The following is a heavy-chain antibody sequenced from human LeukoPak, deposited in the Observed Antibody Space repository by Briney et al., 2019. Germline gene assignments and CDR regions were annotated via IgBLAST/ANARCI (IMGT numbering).Heavy chain of an antibody. CDR3: AKEAGQDYGALDAFDV. CDR2: IGGSSSSL. J-gene: IGHJ3*01. D-gene: IGHD4-17*01. V-gene: IGHV3-21*01. CDR1: GFTFSIYS. Sequence: GGSLRLSCAASGFTFSIYSMNWVRQAPGKGLEWVSSIGGSSSSLYYAESVKGRFTISRDNARNSLYLQMNSLRVEDTAVYYCAKEAGQDYGALDAFDVWGQGQWSPSLQ.